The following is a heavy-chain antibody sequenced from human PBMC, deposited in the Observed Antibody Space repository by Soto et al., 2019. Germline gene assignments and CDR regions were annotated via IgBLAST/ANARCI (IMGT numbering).Heavy chain of an antibody. Sequence: SETLSLTCTVSGGSISSYYWSWIRQPPGKGLEWIGYIYYSGSTNYNPSLKSRVTISVDTSKNQFSLKLSSVTAADTAVYYCARVGYSSSPHYYYYYGMDVWGQGTTVTVSS. CDR3: ARVGYSSSPHYYYYYGMDV. CDR1: GGSISSYY. CDR2: IYYSGST. J-gene: IGHJ6*02. V-gene: IGHV4-59*01. D-gene: IGHD6-13*01.